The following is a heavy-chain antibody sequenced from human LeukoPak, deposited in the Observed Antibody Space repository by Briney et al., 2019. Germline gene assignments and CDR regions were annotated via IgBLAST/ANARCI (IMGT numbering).Heavy chain of an antibody. CDR2: INTNTGNP. CDR1: GYTFTRYS. V-gene: IGHV7-4-1*02. D-gene: IGHD5-12*01. CDR3: ARDGGYDFSFDY. Sequence: GASVKVSCKASGYTFTRYSMSWVRQAPGQGLEWMGWINTNTGNPTNAQGFTGRFVFSLDISVNTAYLQISSLRAEDTAVYYCARDGGYDFSFDYWGQGTLVTVSS. J-gene: IGHJ4*02.